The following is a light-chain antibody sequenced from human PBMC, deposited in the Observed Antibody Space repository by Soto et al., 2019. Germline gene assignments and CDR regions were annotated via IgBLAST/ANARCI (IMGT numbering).Light chain of an antibody. CDR3: CSYAGSIYV. CDR2: GVT. Sequence: QSVLTQPRSVSGSPGQPVTISCTGTSSDVGGYNHVSWYQQHPGKAPKLMISGVTKRPSGVPDRFSGSKSGNTASLTISGLQAEDEADYYCCSYAGSIYVFGTGTKVTVL. J-gene: IGLJ1*01. V-gene: IGLV2-11*01. CDR1: SSDVGGYNH.